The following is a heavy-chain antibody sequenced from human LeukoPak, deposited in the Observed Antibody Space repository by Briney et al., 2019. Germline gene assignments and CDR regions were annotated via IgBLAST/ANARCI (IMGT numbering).Heavy chain of an antibody. J-gene: IGHJ4*02. CDR1: GYTFTSYD. D-gene: IGHD5-24*01. CDR3: ARVNRWLQSD. V-gene: IGHV1-8*01. Sequence: ASVKVSCKASGYTFTSYDINWVRQATGQGLEWMGWMNPNSGNTGYAQKLQGRVTMTRNTSISTAYMELSSLRSEDTAVYYCARVNRWLQSDWGQGTLVTVSS. CDR2: MNPNSGNT.